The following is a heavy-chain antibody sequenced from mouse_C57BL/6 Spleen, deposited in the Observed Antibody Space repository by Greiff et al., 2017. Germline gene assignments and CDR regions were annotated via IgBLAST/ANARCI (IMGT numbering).Heavy chain of an antibody. D-gene: IGHD1-1*01. CDR3: ARGGYGSSYEYYAMDY. J-gene: IGHJ4*01. V-gene: IGHV1-64*01. Sequence: QVQLQQPGAELVKPGASVKLSCKASGYTFTSYWMHWVKQRPGQGLEWIGMIHPNSGSTNYNEKFKSKATLTVDKSSSTASMQLCRLTSEDSAVYYCARGGYGSSYEYYAMDYWGQGTSVTVSS. CDR1: GYTFTSYW. CDR2: IHPNSGST.